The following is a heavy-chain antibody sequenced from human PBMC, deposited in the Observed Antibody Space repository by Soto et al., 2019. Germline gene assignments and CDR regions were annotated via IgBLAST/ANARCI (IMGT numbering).Heavy chain of an antibody. CDR2: ISYDGSNK. CDR3: ARGKAAYYYDSSGYYSEYFQH. D-gene: IGHD3-22*01. J-gene: IGHJ1*01. V-gene: IGHV3-30-3*01. Sequence: GGSLRLSCAASGFTFSSYAMHWVRQAPGKGLEWVAVISYDGSNKYYADSVKGRFTISRDNSKNTLYLQMNSRRAEDTAVYYCARGKAAYYYDSSGYYSEYFQHWGQGTLVTVSS. CDR1: GFTFSSYA.